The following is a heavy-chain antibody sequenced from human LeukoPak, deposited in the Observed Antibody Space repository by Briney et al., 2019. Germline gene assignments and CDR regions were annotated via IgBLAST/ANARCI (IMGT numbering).Heavy chain of an antibody. CDR3: AKGGVWFGELDY. CDR1: GFTFSSYA. Sequence: GGSLRLSCGGSGFTFSSYAMSWVRQAPGKGLEWVSAISGSGTDTFYANSVKGRFTISRDNSKNTLYLQMNSLRAEDTAVYYCAKGGVWFGELDYWGQGTLVTVSS. J-gene: IGHJ4*02. CDR2: ISGSGTDT. D-gene: IGHD3-10*01. V-gene: IGHV3-23*01.